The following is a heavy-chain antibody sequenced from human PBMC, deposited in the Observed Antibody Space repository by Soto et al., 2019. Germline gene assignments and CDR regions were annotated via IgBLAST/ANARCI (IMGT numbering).Heavy chain of an antibody. CDR3: ARSPGGYYIA. CDR1: GFSFSSYW. J-gene: IGHJ3*01. Sequence: EVQLVESGGGLVQPGGSLRLSCADSGFSFSSYWMHWVRQGPGKGLVWVARINTDGSSTNYADSVKGRFTISRDNAKNRRYLQMNNLRAEDTAVYFCARSPGGYYIAWGQGQWSPSLQ. V-gene: IGHV3-74*01. D-gene: IGHD3-9*01. CDR2: INTDGSST.